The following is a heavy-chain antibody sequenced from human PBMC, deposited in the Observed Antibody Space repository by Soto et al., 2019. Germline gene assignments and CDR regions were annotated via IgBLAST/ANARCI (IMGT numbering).Heavy chain of an antibody. CDR1: GFTFSSYA. CDR2: ISGSGGST. CDR3: AGPRIAAAGAFDY. J-gene: IGHJ4*02. D-gene: IGHD6-13*01. V-gene: IGHV3-23*01. Sequence: GGSLTLSCAASGFTFSSYAMSWVRQAPGKGLEWVSAISGSGGSTYYADSVKGRFTISRDNSKNTLYLQMNSLRAEDTAVYYCAGPRIAAAGAFDYWGQGTLVTVSS.